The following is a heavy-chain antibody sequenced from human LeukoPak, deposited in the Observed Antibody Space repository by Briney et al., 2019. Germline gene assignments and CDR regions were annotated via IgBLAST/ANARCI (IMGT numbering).Heavy chain of an antibody. V-gene: IGHV3-23*01. CDR3: AKDGGLWVSAHWGDS. J-gene: IGHJ4*02. CDR1: GFTFSSYA. CDR2: ITTGDGNT. D-gene: IGHD7-27*01. Sequence: NPGGSLRLSCAASGFTFSSYAMSWVRQAPGKGLKWVSTITTGDGNTYYADSVKGRFTVSRDDSKNTLYLQMNSLRAEDTAVYYCAKDGGLWVSAHWGDSWGRGTLVTVSS.